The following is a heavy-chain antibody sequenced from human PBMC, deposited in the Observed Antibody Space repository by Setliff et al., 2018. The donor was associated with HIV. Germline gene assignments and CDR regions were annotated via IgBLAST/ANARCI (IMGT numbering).Heavy chain of an antibody. CDR3: ARRMSSGSYYGY. J-gene: IGHJ4*02. V-gene: IGHV4-59*08. CDR1: GGSISNYY. CDR2: IYSSGST. D-gene: IGHD1-26*01. Sequence: PSETLSLTCTVSGGSISNYYWSWIRQPPGKGLEWIGHIYSSGSTNYNPSLKSRVTISVDTSKNQISLKLSSVTAADTAVYYCARRMSSGSYYGYWGQGTLVTVSS.